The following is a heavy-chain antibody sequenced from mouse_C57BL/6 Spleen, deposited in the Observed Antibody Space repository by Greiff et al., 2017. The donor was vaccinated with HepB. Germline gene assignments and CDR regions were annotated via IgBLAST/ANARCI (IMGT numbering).Heavy chain of an antibody. D-gene: IGHD2-3*01. CDR1: GFSFNTYA. Sequence: EVKLMESGGGLVQPKGSLKLSCAASGFSFNTYAMNWVRQAPGKGLEWVARIRSKSNNYATYYADSVKDRFTISRDDSESMLYLQMNNLKTEDTAMYYCVYDGYSFAYWGQGTLVTVSA. CDR2: IRSKSNNYAT. CDR3: VYDGYSFAY. J-gene: IGHJ3*01. V-gene: IGHV10-1*01.